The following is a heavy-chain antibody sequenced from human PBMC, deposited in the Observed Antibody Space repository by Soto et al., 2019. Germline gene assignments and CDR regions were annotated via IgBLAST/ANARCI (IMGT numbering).Heavy chain of an antibody. D-gene: IGHD5-18*01. CDR1: GGTFGSQG. J-gene: IGHJ4*02. V-gene: IGHV1-69*13. CDR3: ARGAMANFDY. Sequence: SVKVSFKASGGTFGSQGIAWVRQAPGQGLEWMGGFIAMLGTPTYAKKVQGRATISADESLTSSYLELRSLRSEDTGVYFCARGAMANFDYWGQGTVVTVSS. CDR2: FIAMLGTP.